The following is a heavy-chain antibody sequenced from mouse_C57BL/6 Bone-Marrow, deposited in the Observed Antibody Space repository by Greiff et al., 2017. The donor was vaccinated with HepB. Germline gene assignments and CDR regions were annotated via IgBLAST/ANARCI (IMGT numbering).Heavy chain of an antibody. Sequence: VQLQQPEAELVRPGSSVKLSCKASGYTFTSYWMHWVKQRPIQGLEWIGNIDPSDSETHYNQKFKDKATLTVDKSSSTAYMQLSSLTSEDSAVYYCAITTVVDYAMDYWGQGTSVTVSS. D-gene: IGHD1-1*01. V-gene: IGHV1-52*01. CDR3: AITTVVDYAMDY. CDR2: IDPSDSET. J-gene: IGHJ4*01. CDR1: GYTFTSYW.